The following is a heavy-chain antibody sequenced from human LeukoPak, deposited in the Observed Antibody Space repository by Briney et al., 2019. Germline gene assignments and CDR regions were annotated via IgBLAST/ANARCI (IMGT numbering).Heavy chain of an antibody. J-gene: IGHJ3*02. CDR3: ARHADYGGNCDAFDI. CDR1: GGSISSSSYY. D-gene: IGHD4-23*01. CDR2: IYYSGST. V-gene: IGHV4-39*01. Sequence: SETLSLTCTVSGGSISSSSYYWGWIRQPPGKGLEWLGSIYYSGSTYYNPSLKSRVTISVDTSKNQFSLKLSSVTAADTAVYYCARHADYGGNCDAFDIWGQGTMVTVSS.